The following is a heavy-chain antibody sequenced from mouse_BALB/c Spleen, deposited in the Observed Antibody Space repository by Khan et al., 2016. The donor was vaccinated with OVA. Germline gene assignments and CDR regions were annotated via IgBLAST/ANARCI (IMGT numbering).Heavy chain of an antibody. CDR3: TRHGYVAWFTY. V-gene: IGHV1S135*01. Sequence: VQLKQSGPELMKPGASVKISCKASGYSLTNYYIHWVIQSHGKSLEWIGYIDPSSGDPTYNQKFKGRATLTVDKSSSTAYIHLSNLTSENSTVYYCTRHGYVAWFTYWGQGTLVTVSA. J-gene: IGHJ3*01. CDR2: IDPSSGDP. D-gene: IGHD2-2*01. CDR1: GYSLTNYY.